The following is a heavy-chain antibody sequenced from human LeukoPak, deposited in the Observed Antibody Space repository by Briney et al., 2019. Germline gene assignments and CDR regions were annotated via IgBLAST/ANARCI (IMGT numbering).Heavy chain of an antibody. CDR2: ISSSGSTI. CDR3: ARDLRYCSGGSCYDYYYYMDV. J-gene: IGHJ6*03. CDR1: GFTFSDYY. D-gene: IGHD2-15*01. V-gene: IGHV3-11*04. Sequence: GGSLRLSCAASGFTFSDYYMSWIRQAPGKGLEWVSYISSSGSTIYYADSVKGRFTISRDNAKNSLYLQMNSLRAEDTAVYCCARDLRYCSGGSCYDYYYYMDVWGKGTTVTVSS.